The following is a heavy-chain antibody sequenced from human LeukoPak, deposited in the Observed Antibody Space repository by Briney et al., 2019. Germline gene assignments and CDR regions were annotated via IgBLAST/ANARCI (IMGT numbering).Heavy chain of an antibody. J-gene: IGHJ6*02. CDR3: ARDLTPYYGMDV. V-gene: IGHV1-24*01. Sequence: ASVKVSCKVSGYTLTELSMHWVRQAPGKGLEWMGGFDPEDGETIYAQKFQGRVTMTRDTSISTAYMELSRLRSDDTAVYYCARDLTPYYGMDVWGQGTTVTVSS. CDR2: FDPEDGET. CDR1: GYTLTELS. D-gene: IGHD1-14*01.